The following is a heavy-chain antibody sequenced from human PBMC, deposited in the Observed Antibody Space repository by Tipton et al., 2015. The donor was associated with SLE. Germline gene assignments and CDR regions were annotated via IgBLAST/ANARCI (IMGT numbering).Heavy chain of an antibody. CDR3: ARTNGGGATFFDY. V-gene: IGHV4-4*07. Sequence: TLSLTCTVSGGPISSYYWSWFRQPAGKGLEWIGRVHSSGTTLYNPSLNSGVTVSVDTSKNQFSLKLTSVIAADTAVYYCARTNGGGATFFDYWGQGVLVTVSS. J-gene: IGHJ4*02. D-gene: IGHD3-16*01. CDR2: VHSSGTT. CDR1: GGPISSYY.